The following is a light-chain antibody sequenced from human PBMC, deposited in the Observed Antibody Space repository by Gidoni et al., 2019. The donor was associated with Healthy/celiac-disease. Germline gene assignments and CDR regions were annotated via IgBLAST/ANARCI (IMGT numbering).Light chain of an antibody. CDR1: QSVSSY. J-gene: IGKJ2*01. Sequence: EIVLTQSPATLSLSPGERATLSCRASQSVSSYLAWYQQKPGQAPRLLISDTSNRATGIPARVSGSGSGIDFTLTIRSLEPEDVAVYYCQQRSTWPHTFGQGTKLEIK. CDR3: QQRSTWPHT. CDR2: DTS. V-gene: IGKV3-11*01.